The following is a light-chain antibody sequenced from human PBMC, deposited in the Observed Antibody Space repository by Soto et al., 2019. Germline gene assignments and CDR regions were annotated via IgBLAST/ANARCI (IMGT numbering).Light chain of an antibody. J-gene: IGKJ4*01. CDR1: QSVSSN. V-gene: IGKV3-15*01. CDR3: QQYKNWPPA. CDR2: GAS. Sequence: EIVMTQSPATLSVSPGERATLSCRASQSVSSNLAWYQQKPGQAPRLLIYGASTRATGIPVRFSGSGSGTEFTLTISSLQSEDFAVYYCQQYKNWPPAFGGGTKVEIK.